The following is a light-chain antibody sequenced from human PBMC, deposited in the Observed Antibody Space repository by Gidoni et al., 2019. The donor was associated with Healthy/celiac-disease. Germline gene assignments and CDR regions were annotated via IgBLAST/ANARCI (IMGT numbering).Light chain of an antibody. Sequence: ATRMTQPPSSFSASTGDRVTITCRASQGISSYLAWYQQKPGKAPKLLIYAASTLQSGVPSRFSGSGSGTDFTLTISCLQSEDFATYYCQQYYSYPQFTFGPXTKVDIK. V-gene: IGKV1-8*01. CDR3: QQYYSYPQFT. J-gene: IGKJ3*01. CDR2: AAS. CDR1: QGISSY.